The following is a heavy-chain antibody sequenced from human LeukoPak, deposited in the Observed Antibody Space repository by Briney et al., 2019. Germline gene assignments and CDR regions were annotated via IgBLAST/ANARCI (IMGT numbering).Heavy chain of an antibody. Sequence: LSLTCTVSGGSISSGDYYMSWIRQAPGKGLEWVSYISSSGSTIYYADSVKGRFTISRDNAKNSLYLQMNSLRAEDTAVYYCARERSGSCYFDYWGQGTLVTVSS. D-gene: IGHD1-26*01. V-gene: IGHV3-11*04. CDR3: ARERSGSCYFDY. CDR2: ISSSGSTI. J-gene: IGHJ4*02. CDR1: GGSISSGDYY.